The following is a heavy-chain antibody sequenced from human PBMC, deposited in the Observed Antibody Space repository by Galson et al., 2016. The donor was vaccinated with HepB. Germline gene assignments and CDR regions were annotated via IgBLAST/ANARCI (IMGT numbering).Heavy chain of an antibody. D-gene: IGHD3-22*01. CDR2: INPSGGST. J-gene: IGHJ4*02. CDR3: ARGGYYDSSGSLRY. Sequence: SCAASGYTFTRYYIHWVRQAPGQGLEWMGVINPSGGSTKDAQKFQGRVTMTRDTSTSTVYMELSSLRSEDTAVYFCARGGYYDSSGSLRYWGQGTLVTVSS. V-gene: IGHV1-46*01. CDR1: GYTFTRYY.